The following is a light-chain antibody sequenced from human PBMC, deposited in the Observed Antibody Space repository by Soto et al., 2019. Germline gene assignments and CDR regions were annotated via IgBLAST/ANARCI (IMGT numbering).Light chain of an antibody. CDR2: EGI. Sequence: QSVLTQPASVSGSPGQSITISCSGTSSNIGGYNVVSWYQQHPGKAPKVIVYEGIKRPSGVSGRFSGSTSGSTASLTISGLQAEDEAEYYCSSYAGSSNVFGTGTKVTVL. CDR3: SSYAGSSNV. J-gene: IGLJ1*01. V-gene: IGLV2-14*02. CDR1: SSNIGGYNV.